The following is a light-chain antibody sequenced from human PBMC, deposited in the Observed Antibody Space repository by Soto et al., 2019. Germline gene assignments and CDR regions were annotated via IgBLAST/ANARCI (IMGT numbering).Light chain of an antibody. V-gene: IGKV3-15*01. J-gene: IGKJ1*01. CDR2: GAS. Sequence: EIVMTQSPATLSVSPGEGATLSCRASLTINTNLAWYQQKPGQAPRLLIYGASTRATGIPARFSGSGSGTEFTLTISNLQSEDVAVYYCQQYNNRWTFGLGTKVDIE. CDR3: QQYNNRWT. CDR1: LTINTN.